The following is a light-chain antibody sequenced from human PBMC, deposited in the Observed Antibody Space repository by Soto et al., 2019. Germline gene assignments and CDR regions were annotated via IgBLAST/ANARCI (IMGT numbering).Light chain of an antibody. CDR1: STDFVSYNR. Sequence: QSVLTQPPSVSGSPGQSVTISCTGTSTDFVSYNRVSWYQQPPGTAPKLIIYEVSNRPSGVAHRFSGSKSGNTASLTISGLQAEDEADYYCSSYTTTSALVVFGTGTKVTVL. J-gene: IGLJ1*01. CDR3: SSYTTTSALVV. CDR2: EVS. V-gene: IGLV2-18*02.